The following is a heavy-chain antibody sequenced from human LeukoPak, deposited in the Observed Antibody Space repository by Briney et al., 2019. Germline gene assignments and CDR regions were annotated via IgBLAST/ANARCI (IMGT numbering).Heavy chain of an antibody. CDR3: ARGSTMVRGVNNWFDP. CDR2: IYHSGST. V-gene: IGHV4-30-2*01. CDR1: GGSISSGGYS. Sequence: SETLSLTCAVSGGSISSGGYSWSWIRQPPGKGLEWIGYIYHSGSTYYNPSLKSRVTISIGRSKTQFSLNLSSVTAADTAVYYCARGSTMVRGVNNWFDPWGQGTLVTVSS. J-gene: IGHJ5*02. D-gene: IGHD3-10*01.